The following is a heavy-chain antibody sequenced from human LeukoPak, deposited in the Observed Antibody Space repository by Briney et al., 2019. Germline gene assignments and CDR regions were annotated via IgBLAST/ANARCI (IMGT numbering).Heavy chain of an antibody. CDR2: ISYDGSNK. J-gene: IGHJ6*03. Sequence: GGSLRLSCAASGFTFSSYSMNWVRQAPGKGLEWVAVISYDGSNKYYADSVKGRFTISRDNSKNTLYLQMNSLRAEDTAVYYCAKAGYSYGYYYYYYMDVWGKGTTVTVSS. CDR3: AKAGYSYGYYYYYYMDV. V-gene: IGHV3-30*18. D-gene: IGHD5-18*01. CDR1: GFTFSSYS.